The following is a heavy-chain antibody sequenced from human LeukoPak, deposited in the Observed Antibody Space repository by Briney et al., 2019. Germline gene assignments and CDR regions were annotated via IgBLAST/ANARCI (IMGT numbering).Heavy chain of an antibody. V-gene: IGHV3-43*02. CDR2: ISGDGGST. D-gene: IGHD3-10*01. CDR1: GFTFDDYA. J-gene: IGHJ6*02. CDR3: AKDNVMVRGVSYYYYGMDV. Sequence: PGGSLRLSCAASGFTFDDYAMHWVRQAPGKGLEWVSLISGDGGSTYYADSVKGRFTISRDNSKYSLYLQMNSLRTEDTALYYCAKDNVMVRGVSYYYYGMDVWGQGTTVTVSS.